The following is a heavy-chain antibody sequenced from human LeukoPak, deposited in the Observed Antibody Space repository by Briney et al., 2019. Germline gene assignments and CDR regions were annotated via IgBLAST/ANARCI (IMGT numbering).Heavy chain of an antibody. CDR2: ISDYYGNT. CDR3: ARAGGSGYYDSSGYYPHAFDI. CDR1: GYTFTSYG. V-gene: IGHV1-18*01. D-gene: IGHD3-22*01. J-gene: IGHJ3*02. Sequence: GASVKVSCKASGYTFTSYGISWVRQAPGQGLEWMGWISDYYGNTNYAQKLQGRVTMTTDTSTSTAYMELRSLRSDDTAVYYCARAGGSGYYDSSGYYPHAFDIWGQGTMVSVSS.